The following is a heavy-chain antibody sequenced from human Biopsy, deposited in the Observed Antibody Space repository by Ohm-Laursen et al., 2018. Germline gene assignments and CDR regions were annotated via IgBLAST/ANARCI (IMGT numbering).Heavy chain of an antibody. D-gene: IGHD4-17*01. CDR2: ISAYNGHT. V-gene: IGHV1-18*01. J-gene: IGHJ4*02. Sequence: VASVKVSCNASGYPFITYGISWVRQAPGQGLEWMGWISAYNGHTKFARKFQGRVTMTTDTSTTTAYMDLRSLRSDDTAVYYCARDPHGEGRDYGSYFDYWGQGTLVTVSS. CDR1: GYPFITYG. CDR3: ARDPHGEGRDYGSYFDY.